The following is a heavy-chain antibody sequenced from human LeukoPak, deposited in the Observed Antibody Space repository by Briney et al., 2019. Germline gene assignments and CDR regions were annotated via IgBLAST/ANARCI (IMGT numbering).Heavy chain of an antibody. CDR1: GGSFSGYY. CDR3: AREGYSSGNDAFDI. V-gene: IGHV4-34*01. Sequence: SETLSLTCAVYGGSFSGYYWSWIRQPPGKGLEWIGEINHSGSTNYNPSLKSRVTISVDTSKNQFSLKLSSVTAADTAVYYCAREGYSSGNDAFDIWGQGTMVTVSS. CDR2: INHSGST. D-gene: IGHD6-19*01. J-gene: IGHJ3*02.